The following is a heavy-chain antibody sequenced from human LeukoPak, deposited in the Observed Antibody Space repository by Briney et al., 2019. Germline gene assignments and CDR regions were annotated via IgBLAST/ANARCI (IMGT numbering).Heavy chain of an antibody. D-gene: IGHD3-22*01. CDR3: ARGRYYYDSSGYYHFHAFDI. V-gene: IGHV4-59*01. CDR2: IYYSGST. J-gene: IGHJ3*02. CDR1: GGPISSYY. Sequence: SGTLSLTCTVSGGPISSYYWSWIRQPPGKGLEWIGYIYYSGSTNYNPSLKSRVTISVDTSKNLFSLKLSSVTAADTAVYYCARGRYYYDSSGYYHFHAFDIWGQRTMVTVSS.